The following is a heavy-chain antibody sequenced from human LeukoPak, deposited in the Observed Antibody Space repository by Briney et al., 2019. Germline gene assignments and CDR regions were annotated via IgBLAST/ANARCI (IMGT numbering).Heavy chain of an antibody. CDR2: IIPILGIA. J-gene: IGHJ5*02. CDR1: YX. Sequence: YXIXWGXQAPGXGLXGLGRIIPILGIANYAQKFQGRVTITADKSTSTAYMELSSLRSEDTAVYYCARALYDSSAYTNWFDPWGQGTLVTVSS. CDR3: ARALYDSSAYTNWFDP. D-gene: IGHD3-22*01. V-gene: IGHV1-69*04.